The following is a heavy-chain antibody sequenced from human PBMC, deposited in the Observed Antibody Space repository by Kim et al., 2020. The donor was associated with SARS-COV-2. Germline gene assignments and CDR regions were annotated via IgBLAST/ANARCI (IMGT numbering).Heavy chain of an antibody. V-gene: IGHV3-66*01. J-gene: IGHJ4*01. CDR1: GFTVSSNY. D-gene: IGHD6-6*01. CDR3: ARDAGAQLVFGY. Sequence: GGSLRLSCAASGFTVSSNYMTWVRQAPGKGLEWVSVIYSGGSTYYADSVRGRFPISRDNFKNTLYLQMNSLRAEDTGVYYCARDAGAQLVFGYWGHGTLV. CDR2: IYSGGST.